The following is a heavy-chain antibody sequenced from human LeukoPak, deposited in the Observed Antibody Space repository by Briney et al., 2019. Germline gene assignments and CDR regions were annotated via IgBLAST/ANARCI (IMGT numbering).Heavy chain of an antibody. J-gene: IGHJ4*02. Sequence: PGGSLRLSCAASGFTVSSNYMSWVRQAPGKGLEWVSVIYSGGSTYYADSVKGRFTISRDNSKNTLYLQINSLRAEDTAVYYCAKIPKGGYFDYWGQGALVTVSS. CDR1: GFTVSSNY. V-gene: IGHV3-53*01. CDR3: AKIPKGGYFDY. CDR2: IYSGGST. D-gene: IGHD2-2*01.